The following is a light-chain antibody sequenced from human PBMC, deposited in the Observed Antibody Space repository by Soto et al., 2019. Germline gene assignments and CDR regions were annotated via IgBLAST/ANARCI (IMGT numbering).Light chain of an antibody. CDR2: SND. J-gene: IGLJ3*02. CDR3: AAWDARLNGVV. CDR1: SSNIGTNT. Sequence: QSVLTQPPSTSGTPGQRVTISCSGSSSNIGTNTVNWYKQVPGTAPKLLIYSNDQRPSGVPDGFSGSKSGTSVALAISGLQSEDEADHFCAAWDARLNGVVFGGGTKLTVL. V-gene: IGLV1-44*01.